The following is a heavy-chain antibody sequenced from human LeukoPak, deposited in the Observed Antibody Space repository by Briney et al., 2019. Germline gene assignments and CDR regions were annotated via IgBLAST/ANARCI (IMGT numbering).Heavy chain of an antibody. CDR2: ISGSGGST. J-gene: IGHJ6*02. CDR1: GFTFSTSS. D-gene: IGHD2-15*01. V-gene: IGHV3-23*01. CDR3: AKLGYCSGGSCYGPGMDV. Sequence: PGGSLRLSCAASGFTFSTSSMHWVRQAPGKGLEWVSAISGSGGSTYYADSVKGRFTISRDNSKNTLYLQMNSLRAEDTAVYYCAKLGYCSGGSCYGPGMDVWGQGTTVTVSS.